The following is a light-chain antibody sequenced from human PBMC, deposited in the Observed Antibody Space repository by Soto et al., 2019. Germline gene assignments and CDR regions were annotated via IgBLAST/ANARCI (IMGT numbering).Light chain of an antibody. CDR1: RDISTW. Sequence: DIQMTQSPSTLSASVGDRVTITCRASRDISTWLAWYQQKPGKAPKVLIYEASTLESGVPSRFSRSGSGTEFTLTISSLQPDDFATYYCQEYSRDFGGGTRVEIK. J-gene: IGKJ4*01. CDR2: EAS. CDR3: QEYSRD. V-gene: IGKV1-5*01.